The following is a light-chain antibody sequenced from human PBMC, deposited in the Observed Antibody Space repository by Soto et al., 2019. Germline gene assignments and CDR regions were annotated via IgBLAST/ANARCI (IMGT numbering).Light chain of an antibody. J-gene: IGKJ4*01. CDR1: QSVSSY. CDR3: QQRSFWVT. CDR2: DAC. Sequence: EIVLTQSPATLSLSPGEKATLSCRASQSVSSYLAWYQQKPGQAPRLLIYDACNRASGIPARFSGSGSGTNFTLTISSLQPEDFAVYYCQQRSFWVTFGGGTKVEIK. V-gene: IGKV3-11*01.